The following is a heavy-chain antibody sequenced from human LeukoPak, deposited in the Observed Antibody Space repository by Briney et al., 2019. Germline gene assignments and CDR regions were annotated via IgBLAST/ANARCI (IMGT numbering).Heavy chain of an antibody. V-gene: IGHV3-23*01. CDR3: ARDSLTMIVGRQKRGLDY. J-gene: IGHJ4*02. CDR1: GFTFTGYG. Sequence: PGGSLRLSCAASGFTFTGYGMSWVRQAPGKGLEWLSTISYSGRSTYYADSVKGRFTISRDNAKNSLYLQMNSLRAEDTAVYYCARDSLTMIVGRQKRGLDYWGQGTLVTVSS. D-gene: IGHD3-22*01. CDR2: ISYSGRST.